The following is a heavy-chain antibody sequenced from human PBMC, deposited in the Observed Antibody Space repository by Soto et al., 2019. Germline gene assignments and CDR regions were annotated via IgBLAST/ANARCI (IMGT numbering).Heavy chain of an antibody. V-gene: IGHV4-61*05. CDR1: GGSISSSSYY. CDR2: IYYSGST. Sequence: PSETLSLTCSVSGGSISSSSYYWGWIRQPPGKGLEWIGYIYYSGSTNYNPSLKSRVTISVDTSKNQFSLKLSSVTAADTAVYYCARHSREYYDFWSGYYAFDYWGQGTLVTVPQ. D-gene: IGHD3-3*01. CDR3: ARHSREYYDFWSGYYAFDY. J-gene: IGHJ4*02.